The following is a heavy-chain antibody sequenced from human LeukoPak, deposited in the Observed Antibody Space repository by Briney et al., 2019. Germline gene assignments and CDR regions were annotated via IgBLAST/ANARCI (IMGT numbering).Heavy chain of an antibody. V-gene: IGHV1-24*01. D-gene: IGHD1-26*01. CDR2: FDPEDGET. CDR1: GYTLTELS. J-gene: IGHJ4*02. Sequence: EASVKVSCKVSGYTLTELSMHWVRQAPGKGLEWMGGFDPEDGETIYAQKFQGRVTMTEDTSTDTAYMELSSLRSEDTAVYYCATEDSGSYRIDYWGQGTLVTVSS. CDR3: ATEDSGSYRIDY.